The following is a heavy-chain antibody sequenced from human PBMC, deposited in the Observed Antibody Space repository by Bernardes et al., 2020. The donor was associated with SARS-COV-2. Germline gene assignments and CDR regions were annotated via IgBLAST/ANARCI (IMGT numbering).Heavy chain of an antibody. CDR2: IYPGDSDT. J-gene: IGHJ6*02. V-gene: IGHV5-51*01. D-gene: IGHD2-2*01. CDR1: GYSFTSYW. CDR3: ARHWKFMPNQRDYGMDV. Sequence: GESLKISCKGSGYSFTSYWIGWVRQMPGKGLEWMGIIYPGDSDTRYSPSFQGQVTISADKSISTAYLQWSSLKASDTAMYYCARHWKFMPNQRDYGMDVWGQGTTVTVSS.